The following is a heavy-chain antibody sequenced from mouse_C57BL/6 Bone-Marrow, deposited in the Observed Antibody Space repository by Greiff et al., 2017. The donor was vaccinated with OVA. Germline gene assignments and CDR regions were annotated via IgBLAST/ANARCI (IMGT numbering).Heavy chain of an antibody. CDR2: IHPNSGST. J-gene: IGHJ3*01. CDR3: AREGRRGGFAY. Sequence: QVQLQQSGAELVKPGASVKLSCKASGYTFTSYWMHWVKQRPGQGLEWIGMIHPNSGSTNYNEKFKSKATLTVDKSSSTAYMQLSSLTSEDSAVYYCAREGRRGGFAYWGQGTLVTVSA. CDR1: GYTFTSYW. V-gene: IGHV1-64*01.